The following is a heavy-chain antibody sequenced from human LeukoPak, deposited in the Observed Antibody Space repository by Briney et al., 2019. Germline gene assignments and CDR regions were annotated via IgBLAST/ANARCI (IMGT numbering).Heavy chain of an antibody. D-gene: IGHD3-22*01. V-gene: IGHV4-4*07. CDR3: ASYDYYDSSGYYYGVLGY. Sequence: PSETLSLTCTVSGDSISSYYWSWIRQPAGKGLEWIGRIYTSGSTNYNPSLKSRVTISVDKSKNQFSLKLSSVTAADTAVYYCASYDYYDSSGYYYGVLGYWGQGTLVTVSS. CDR2: IYTSGST. CDR1: GDSISSYY. J-gene: IGHJ4*02.